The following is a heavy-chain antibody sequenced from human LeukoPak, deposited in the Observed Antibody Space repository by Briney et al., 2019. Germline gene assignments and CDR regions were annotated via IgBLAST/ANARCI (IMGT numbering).Heavy chain of an antibody. CDR2: IIPIFGTA. D-gene: IGHD5-12*01. J-gene: IGHJ3*02. CDR3: ARSSPKMGLRPRNTPGYAFDI. CDR1: GYTFTSYD. V-gene: IGHV1-69*06. Sequence: GASVKVSCKASGYTFTSYDINWVRQATGQGLEWMGGIIPIFGTANYAQKFQGRVTITADKSTSTAYMELSSLRSEDTAVYYCARSSPKMGLRPRNTPGYAFDIWGQGTMVTVSS.